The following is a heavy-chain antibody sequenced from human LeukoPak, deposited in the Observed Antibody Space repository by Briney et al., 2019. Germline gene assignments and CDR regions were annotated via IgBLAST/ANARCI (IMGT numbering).Heavy chain of an antibody. CDR2: IFYVGST. D-gene: IGHD3-22*01. Sequence: SETLSLTCTVSGDSIGSHYWSWIRQPPGKGLEWIGYIFYVGSTNYNPSLKIRVTISVGTSKNQFSLKLNSVTAADTAVYYCARDYYDSRGEAFDIWGQGTMVTVSS. J-gene: IGHJ3*02. CDR3: ARDYYDSRGEAFDI. V-gene: IGHV4-59*11. CDR1: GDSIGSHY.